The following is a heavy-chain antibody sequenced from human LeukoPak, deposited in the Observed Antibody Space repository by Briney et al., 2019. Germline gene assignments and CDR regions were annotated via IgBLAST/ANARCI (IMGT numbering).Heavy chain of an antibody. D-gene: IGHD6-13*01. CDR1: GGSISSYY. CDR3: ARGYSSSWIDY. V-gene: IGHV4-59*08. Sequence: SETLSLTCTVSGGSISSYYWSWIRQPPGKGLEWIGYIYYSGSTNYNASLKSRVTISVDTSKNQFFLKLSSVAAADTAVYYCARGYSSSWIDYWGRGTLVSVSS. CDR2: IYYSGST. J-gene: IGHJ4*02.